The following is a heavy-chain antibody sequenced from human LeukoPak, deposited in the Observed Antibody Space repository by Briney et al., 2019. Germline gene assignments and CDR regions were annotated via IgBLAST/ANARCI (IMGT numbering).Heavy chain of an antibody. J-gene: IGHJ5*02. D-gene: IGHD2-21*01. CDR3: ARHVAASVWLYP. CDR1: GYPFTGYY. V-gene: IGHV1-2*02. CDR2: INPDSGGT. Sequence: ASVKVSCKASGYPFTGYYIHWVRQAPGQGLEWMGWINPDSGGTNYAQKLQGRVTMTRDTSISTAYMELSRLRSDDTAVYYCARHVAASVWLYPWGQGTLVTVSS.